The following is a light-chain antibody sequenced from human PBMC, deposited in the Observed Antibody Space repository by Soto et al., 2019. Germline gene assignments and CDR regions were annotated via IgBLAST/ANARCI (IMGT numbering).Light chain of an antibody. CDR2: DAS. CDR3: QQYNSWPLT. J-gene: IGKJ4*01. Sequence: IVLTQSTGTLSLSPGERATLSCRASQSVSSYLAWYQQKPGQAPRLLIYDASNRATGIPARFSGSGSGTDFTLTISSLQSEAFAVYYCQQYNSWPLTFGGGTKV. CDR1: QSVSSY. V-gene: IGKV3-11*01.